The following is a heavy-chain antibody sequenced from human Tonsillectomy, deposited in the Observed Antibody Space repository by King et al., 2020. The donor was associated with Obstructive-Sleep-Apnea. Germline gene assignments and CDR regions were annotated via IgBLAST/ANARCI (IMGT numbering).Heavy chain of an antibody. D-gene: IGHD1-26*01. CDR1: GYTFTSYA. CDR2: INAGNGNT. CDR3: ARGGSYQGGHYFDY. J-gene: IGHJ4*02. Sequence: QLVQSGAEVKKPGASVKVSCKASGYTFTSYAMHWVRQAPGQRLEWMGWINAGNGNTKYSQKFQGRVTITRDTSASTAYMELSSLRSEDTAVYYCARGGSYQGGHYFDYWGQGTLVTVSS. V-gene: IGHV1-3*01.